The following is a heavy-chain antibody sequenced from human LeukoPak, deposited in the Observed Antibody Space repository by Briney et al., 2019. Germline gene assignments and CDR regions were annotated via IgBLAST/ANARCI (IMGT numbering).Heavy chain of an antibody. CDR2: IYYSGST. V-gene: IGHV4-39*01. D-gene: IGHD6-19*01. Sequence: SETLSLTCTVSGGSISSSSYYWGWIRQPPGKGLEWIGSIYYSGSTYYNPSLKSRVTISVDTSKNQFSLKLSSVTAADTAAYYCARSIAVESYYMDVWGKGTTVTISS. CDR3: ARSIAVESYYMDV. J-gene: IGHJ6*03. CDR1: GGSISSSSYY.